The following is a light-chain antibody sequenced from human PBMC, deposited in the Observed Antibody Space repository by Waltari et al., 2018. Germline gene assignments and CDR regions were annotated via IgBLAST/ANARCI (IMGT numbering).Light chain of an antibody. CDR1: SSAVRGSNY. V-gene: IGLV2-14*03. CDR2: EVR. Sequence: QSALTQPASVSGSPGQSITLSCTGPSSAVRGSNYVSRSHQPPGKPPKLMIYEVRNRPSGVSNRFSGSKSGNTASLTISGLQAEDEADYYCSSYTSSSTPPGVVFGGGTKLTVL. J-gene: IGLJ2*01. CDR3: SSYTSSSTPPGVV.